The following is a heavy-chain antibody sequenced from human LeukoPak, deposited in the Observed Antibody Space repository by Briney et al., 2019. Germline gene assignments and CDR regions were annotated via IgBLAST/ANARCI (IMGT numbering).Heavy chain of an antibody. V-gene: IGHV3-15*01. D-gene: IGHD3-10*01. J-gene: IGHJ6*03. CDR2: IKSKTDGGTT. Sequence: PGGSLRLSCAAYGFTFSNAWMSWVRQAPGKGLEWEGRIKSKTDGGTTDYAAHVKGRFTISRDDSKNTLYLQMNSLKTEDTAVYYCTTADAGSGSYYHSYYMDVWGKGTTVTVSS. CDR1: GFTFSNAW. CDR3: TTADAGSGSYYHSYYMDV.